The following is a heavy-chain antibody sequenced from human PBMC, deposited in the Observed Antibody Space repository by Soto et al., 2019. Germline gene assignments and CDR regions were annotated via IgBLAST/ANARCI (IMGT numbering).Heavy chain of an antibody. D-gene: IGHD3-22*01. CDR3: GSYDSSGYFQH. V-gene: IGHV4-30-2*01. CDR1: GGSISSGGYS. J-gene: IGHJ1*01. CDR2: IYHSGST. Sequence: SETLSLTCAVSGGSISSGGYSWSWIRQPPGKGLEWIGYIYHSGSTYYNPSLKSRVTISVDRSKNQFSLKLSSVTAADTAVYYCGSYDSSGYFQHWGQGTLVTVSS.